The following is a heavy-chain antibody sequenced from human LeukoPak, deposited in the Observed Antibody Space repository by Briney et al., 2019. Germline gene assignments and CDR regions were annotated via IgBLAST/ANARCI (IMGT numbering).Heavy chain of an antibody. CDR1: GGSISSYY. CDR2: IYYSGST. V-gene: IGHV4-59*01. J-gene: IGHJ6*02. CDR3: AGSQQQLVRYYYYYGMDV. Sequence: SETLSLTCTVSGGSISSYYWSWIRQPPGKGLEWIGYIYYSGSTNYNPSLKSRVTLSVDTSKNQFSLKLSSVTAADTAVYYCAGSQQQLVRYYYYYGMDVWGQGTTVTVSS. D-gene: IGHD6-13*01.